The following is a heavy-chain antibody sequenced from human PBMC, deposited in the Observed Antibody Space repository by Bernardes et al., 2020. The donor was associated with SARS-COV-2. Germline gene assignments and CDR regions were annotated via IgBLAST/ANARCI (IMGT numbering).Heavy chain of an antibody. V-gene: IGHV3-48*02. Sequence: CGSLRLSCAASGFTFSSYNMNWVRQAPGKGLEWVSYINSRSSTIYYADSVKGRFTISRDNAKNSLYLQMNSLRDEDTAVYYCARGCGGDCGGFDYWGQGTLVTVSS. D-gene: IGHD2-21*02. J-gene: IGHJ4*02. CDR3: ARGCGGDCGGFDY. CDR1: GFTFSSYN. CDR2: INSRSSTI.